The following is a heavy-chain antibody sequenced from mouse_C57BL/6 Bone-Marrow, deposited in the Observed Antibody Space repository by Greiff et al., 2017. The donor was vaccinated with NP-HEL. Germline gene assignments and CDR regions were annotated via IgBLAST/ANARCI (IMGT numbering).Heavy chain of an antibody. CDR1: GFTFNTYA. J-gene: IGHJ4*01. CDR2: IRSKSSNYAT. D-gene: IGHD2-2*01. CDR3: VREGGLIWLRREDYYAMDY. V-gene: IGHV10-3*01. Sequence: EVQRVESGGGLVQPKGSLKLSCAASGFTFNTYAMHWVRQAPGKGLEWVARIRSKSSNYATYYADSVKDRFTISRDDSQSMLYLQMNNLKTEDTAMYYGVREGGLIWLRREDYYAMDYWGQGTSVTVSS.